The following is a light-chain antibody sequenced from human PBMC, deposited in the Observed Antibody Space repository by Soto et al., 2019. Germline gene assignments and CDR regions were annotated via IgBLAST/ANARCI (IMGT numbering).Light chain of an antibody. CDR3: QQYNHWPRIS. J-gene: IGKJ5*01. Sequence: EIVMTQSPATLYVYPGERAILSSSASLSVSCTLAWYQHKPGQAPRLLIYGASTRASGIPARFSGSGSRTPFSIAISSLQSEDFAVYYCQQYNHWPRISFGQGTRLDIK. V-gene: IGKV3-15*01. CDR2: GAS. CDR1: LSVSCT.